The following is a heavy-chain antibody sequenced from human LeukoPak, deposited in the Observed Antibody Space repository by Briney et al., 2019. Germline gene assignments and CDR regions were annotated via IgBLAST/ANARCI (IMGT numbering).Heavy chain of an antibody. V-gene: IGHV4-39*01. CDR3: ASITIFGVVR. CDR1: GGSISSSSYY. CDR2: VYYSGST. J-gene: IGHJ4*02. D-gene: IGHD3-3*01. Sequence: PSETLSLTCTVSGGSISSSSYYWGWIRQPPGKGLEWLGSVYYSGSTYYNPSLKSRVTISVDTSKNQFSLKLSSVTAADTAVYYCASITIFGVVRWGQGTLVTVSS.